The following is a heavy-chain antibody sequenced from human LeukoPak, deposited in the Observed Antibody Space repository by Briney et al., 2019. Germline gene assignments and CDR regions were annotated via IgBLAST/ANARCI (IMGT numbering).Heavy chain of an antibody. CDR2: INPNSGGT. Sequence: ASVTVSCKASGYTFTGYYMHWVRQAPGQGLEWMGWINPNSGGTNYAQKFQGWVTITRDTSISTAYMELSRLRSDDTAVYYCAREVAAAGTRELGYWGQGTLVTVSS. CDR1: GYTFTGYY. CDR3: AREVAAAGTRELGY. V-gene: IGHV1-2*04. D-gene: IGHD6-13*01. J-gene: IGHJ4*02.